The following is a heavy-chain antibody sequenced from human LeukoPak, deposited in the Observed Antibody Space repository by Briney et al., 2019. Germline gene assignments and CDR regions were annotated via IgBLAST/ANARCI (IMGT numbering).Heavy chain of an antibody. V-gene: IGHV1-69*11. J-gene: IGHJ4*02. CDR2: IIPILGTA. Sequence: SVTVSCKASGGTFSSYAISWVRQAPGQGLEWMGRIIPILGTANYAQKFQGRVTITADESTSTAYMELSSLRSEDTAVYYCAGSRDGYNPTSYYFDYWGQGTLVTVSS. CDR1: GGTFSSYA. D-gene: IGHD5-24*01. CDR3: AGSRDGYNPTSYYFDY.